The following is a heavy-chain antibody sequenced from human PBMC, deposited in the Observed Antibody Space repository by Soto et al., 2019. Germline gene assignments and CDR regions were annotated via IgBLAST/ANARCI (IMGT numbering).Heavy chain of an antibody. V-gene: IGHV4-39*01. CDR2: IYYSGST. CDR1: GGSISSSSYY. J-gene: IGHJ6*02. D-gene: IGHD1-7*01. Sequence: SETLSLTCTVSGGSISSSSYYWGWIRQPPGKGLEWIGSIYYSGSTYYNPSLKSRVTISVDTSKNQFSLKLSSVTAADTAVYYCARLHTWNSGGRYYYVMDVWGQGTTVTVS. CDR3: ARLHTWNSGGRYYYVMDV.